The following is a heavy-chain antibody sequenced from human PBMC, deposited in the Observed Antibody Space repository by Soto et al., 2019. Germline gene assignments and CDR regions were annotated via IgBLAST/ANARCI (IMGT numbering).Heavy chain of an antibody. J-gene: IGHJ6*03. Sequence: APGKGLEWVSAISGSGGSTYYADSVKGRFTISRDNSKNTLYLQMNSLRAEDTDGDYWAKVLAPAILFTNKVTYYM. CDR2: ISGSGGST. V-gene: IGHV3-23*01. D-gene: IGHD2-8*01. CDR3: AKVLAPAILFTNKVTYYM.